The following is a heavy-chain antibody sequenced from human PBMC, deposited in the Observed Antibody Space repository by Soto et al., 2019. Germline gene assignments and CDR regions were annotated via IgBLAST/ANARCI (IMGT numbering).Heavy chain of an antibody. CDR3: ARRVLRYFRH. J-gene: IGHJ4*02. D-gene: IGHD3-9*01. Sequence: QVQLQESGPGLVKPSGTLSLTCAVSSGSISSSNWLSWVRQPPGKGLEWVGEIYHSGRTHYNPSLNSRVTIPVDKSKNQSSLKLSSVTAADTAVYYCARRVLRYFRHWGQGTLVTVSS. V-gene: IGHV4-4*02. CDR2: IYHSGRT. CDR1: SGSISSSNW.